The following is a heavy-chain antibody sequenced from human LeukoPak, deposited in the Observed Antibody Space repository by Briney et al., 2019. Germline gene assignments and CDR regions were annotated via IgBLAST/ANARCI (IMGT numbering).Heavy chain of an antibody. D-gene: IGHD3-22*01. CDR1: GFTFSSYA. Sequence: GGSLRLSCAASGFTFSSYAMSWVHQAPGKGLEWVSAISGSGGSTYYADSVKGRFTISRDNSKNTLYLQMNSLRAEDTAVYYCAKGTGYYDSSGYSPDAFDIWGQGTMVTVSS. V-gene: IGHV3-23*01. CDR3: AKGTGYYDSSGYSPDAFDI. J-gene: IGHJ3*02. CDR2: ISGSGGST.